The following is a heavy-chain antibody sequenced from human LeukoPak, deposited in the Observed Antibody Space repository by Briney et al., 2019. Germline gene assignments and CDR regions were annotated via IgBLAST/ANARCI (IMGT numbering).Heavy chain of an antibody. J-gene: IGHJ4*02. CDR3: AREKGYNWNYSSDY. D-gene: IGHD1-7*01. Sequence: SETLSLTCSVSGYSVNTIYYWDWIRQPPGKGLEWIGSIYHSGSTYYNPSLKSRVTISVDTSKNQFSLKLSSVTAADTAVYYCAREKGYNWNYSSDYWGQGTLVTVSS. V-gene: IGHV4-38-2*02. CDR2: IYHSGST. CDR1: GYSVNTIYY.